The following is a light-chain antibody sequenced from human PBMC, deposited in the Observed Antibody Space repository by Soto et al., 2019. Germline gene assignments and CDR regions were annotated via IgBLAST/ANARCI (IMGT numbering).Light chain of an antibody. CDR1: SSDVGAYNY. CDR3: TSYAGSYILV. CDR2: EVS. V-gene: IGLV2-8*01. Sequence: QSALTQPPSASGSPGQSVTISCTGTSSDVGAYNYVSWYQQYPGKAPKLMIYEVSKRPSGVPDRFSGSKSGKTASLTVSGLQPEDEADYYGTSYAGSYILVFGGGTQLTVL. J-gene: IGLJ3*02.